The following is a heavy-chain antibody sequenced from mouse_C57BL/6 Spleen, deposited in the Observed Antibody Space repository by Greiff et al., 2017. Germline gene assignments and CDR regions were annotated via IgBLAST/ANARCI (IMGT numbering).Heavy chain of an antibody. J-gene: IGHJ3*01. Sequence: VQLQQSGPELVKPGASVKMSCKASGYTFTDYNLHWVKQSHGKSLEWIGYINPNNGGTSYNQKFKGKATLTVNKSSSTAYMELRSLTSEDSAVYYCARDEVYDGYPSWFAYWGQGTLVTVSA. CDR3: ARDEVYDGYPSWFAY. CDR2: INPNNGGT. D-gene: IGHD2-3*01. CDR1: GYTFTDYN. V-gene: IGHV1-22*01.